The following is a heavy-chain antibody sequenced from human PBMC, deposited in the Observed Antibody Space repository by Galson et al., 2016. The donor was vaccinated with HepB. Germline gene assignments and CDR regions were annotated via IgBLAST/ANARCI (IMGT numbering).Heavy chain of an antibody. J-gene: IGHJ4*02. CDR3: ARDSGYNHFDY. CDR2: IFYGGTT. D-gene: IGHD1-1*01. CDR1: GVSMSTSY. Sequence: SETLSLTCTVSGVSMSTSYWSWIRQPPGKGLEWIGCIFYGGTTNYNPSLKSRVTISIDTSKNQFSLKLSSVTAADTAVYYCARDSGYNHFDYWGQGTLVTVSS. V-gene: IGHV4-59*12.